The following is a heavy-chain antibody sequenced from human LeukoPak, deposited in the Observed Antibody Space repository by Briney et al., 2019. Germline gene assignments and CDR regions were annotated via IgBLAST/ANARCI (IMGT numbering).Heavy chain of an antibody. V-gene: IGHV4-59*11. CDR1: GGSISSHY. CDR2: IYYSGST. J-gene: IGHJ4*02. Sequence: SETLSLTCTVSGGSISSHYWSWIRQPPGKGLEWIGYIYYSGSTNYNPSLKSRVTISVDTSKNQFSLKLGSVTAADTAVYYCARGVCSSTSCQRGPFDYWGQGTLVTVSS. CDR3: ARGVCSSTSCQRGPFDY. D-gene: IGHD2-2*01.